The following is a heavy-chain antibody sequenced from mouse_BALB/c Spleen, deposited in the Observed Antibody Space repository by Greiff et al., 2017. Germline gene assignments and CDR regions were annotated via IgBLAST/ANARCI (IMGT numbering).Heavy chain of an antibody. Sequence: EVQRVESGGGLVKPGGSLKLSCAASGFTFSDYYMYWVRQTPEKRLEWVATISDGGSYTYYPDSVKGRFTISRDNAKNNLYLQMSSLKSEDTAMYYCARVDYGYYAMDYWGQGTSVTVSS. D-gene: IGHD1-1*01. CDR2: ISDGGSYT. V-gene: IGHV5-4*02. CDR3: ARVDYGYYAMDY. J-gene: IGHJ4*01. CDR1: GFTFSDYY.